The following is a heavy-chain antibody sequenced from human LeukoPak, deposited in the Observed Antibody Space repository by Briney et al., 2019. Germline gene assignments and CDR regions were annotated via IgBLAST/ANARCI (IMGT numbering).Heavy chain of an antibody. J-gene: IGHJ4*02. D-gene: IGHD2-15*01. CDR2: ISGTDSST. CDR3: ARQIGFCSDGTCYFDD. Sequence: GGSLRLSCAASGFTFSNYAMSWVRQAPGKGPEWVSGISGTDSSTAYADSVKGRFTISRDQSKNTLYLQMNSLRDEDMAMYYCARQIGFCSDGTCYFDDWGQGTLVTVSS. V-gene: IGHV3-23*01. CDR1: GFTFSNYA.